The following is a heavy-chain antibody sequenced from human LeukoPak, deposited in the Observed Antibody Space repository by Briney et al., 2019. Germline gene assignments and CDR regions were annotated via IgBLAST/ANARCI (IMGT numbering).Heavy chain of an antibody. CDR3: ARERKGQWLVTSLGDY. V-gene: IGHV1-46*01. Sequence: VASVKVSCKASGYTFTSYYMHWVRQAPGQGLEWMGIINPSGGSTSYAQKFQGRVTMTRDMSTSTVYMELSSLRSEDTAVYYCARERKGQWLVTSLGDYWGQGTLVTVSS. D-gene: IGHD6-19*01. CDR2: INPSGGST. J-gene: IGHJ4*02. CDR1: GYTFTSYY.